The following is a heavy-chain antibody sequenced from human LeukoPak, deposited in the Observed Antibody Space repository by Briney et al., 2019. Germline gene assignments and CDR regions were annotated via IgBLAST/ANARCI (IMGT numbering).Heavy chain of an antibody. CDR3: TTTGDSDYGAEDFDL. CDR2: IKGKVHGGTT. V-gene: IGHV3-15*01. D-gene: IGHD4-17*01. Sequence: GGSLRLSCAVSGLTFSNAWMNWVRQAPGKGLEWVGRIKGKVHGGTTDYAAPVKGRFTISRDDSKTTLYLQMNSLKTEDTAVYYCTTTGDSDYGAEDFDLWGRGTLVTVSS. J-gene: IGHJ2*01. CDR1: GLTFSNAW.